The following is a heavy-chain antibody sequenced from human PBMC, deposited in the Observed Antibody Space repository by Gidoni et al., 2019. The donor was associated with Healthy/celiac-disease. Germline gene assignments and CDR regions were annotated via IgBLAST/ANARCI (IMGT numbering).Heavy chain of an antibody. Sequence: EVQLVESGGGLVQPGGSLRLSCAASGFTFSSYEMNWVRQAPGKGLEWVSYISSSGSTIYYADSVKGRFTISRDNAKNSLYLQMNSLRAEDTAVYYCARFSGSYDGDYFDYWGQGTLVTVSS. D-gene: IGHD1-26*01. CDR2: ISSSGSTI. V-gene: IGHV3-48*03. J-gene: IGHJ4*02. CDR3: ARFSGSYDGDYFDY. CDR1: GFTFSSYE.